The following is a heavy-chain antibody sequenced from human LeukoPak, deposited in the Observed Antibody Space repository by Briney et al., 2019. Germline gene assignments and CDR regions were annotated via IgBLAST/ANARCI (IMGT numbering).Heavy chain of an antibody. Sequence: VAVISYDGSNKYYADSVKGRFTISRDNSKNTLYLQMVSLRAEDTAVYYCAKGYSGWSLDYWGQGTLVTVSS. CDR2: ISYDGSNK. D-gene: IGHD6-19*01. J-gene: IGHJ4*02. V-gene: IGHV3-30-3*02. CDR3: AKGYSGWSLDY.